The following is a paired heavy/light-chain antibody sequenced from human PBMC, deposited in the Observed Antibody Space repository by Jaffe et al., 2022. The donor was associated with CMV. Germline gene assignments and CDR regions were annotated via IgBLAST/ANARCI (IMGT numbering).Heavy chain of an antibody. V-gene: IGHV3-11*01. CDR3: ARGGGHYVIIPEHDALHI. Sequence: QVQLVESGGGLVEPGGSLRLSCEASGFPFSDYYMSWIRQAPGKGLEWVSYINTRGTTIYYADSVKGRFTVSRDNAKNSLYLQMSSLTADDTAVYFCARGGGHYVIIPEHDALHIWGQGTMVTVSS. J-gene: IGHJ3*02. CDR2: INTRGTTI. CDR1: GFPFSDYY. D-gene: IGHD3-10*02.
Light chain of an antibody. J-gene: IGKJ1*01. CDR1: QGINNF. CDR2: SAF. CDR3: LQHFRYPWT. V-gene: IGKV1-17*03. Sequence: DIQMTQSPSALSASVGDRVTITCRASQGINNFLAWFQQKPGKAPKRLIYSAFALQTGVPSRFSGSGSGTEFTLTISSLQPEDYATYYCLQHFRYPWTFGQGTKVEIK.